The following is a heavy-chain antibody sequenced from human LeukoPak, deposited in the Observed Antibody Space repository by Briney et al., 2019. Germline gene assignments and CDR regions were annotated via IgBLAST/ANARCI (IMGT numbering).Heavy chain of an antibody. D-gene: IGHD3-22*01. CDR3: ARGRDYYDNSGVDC. Sequence: ASVKVSCKASGYSFIANYIHWVRQAPGQGLEWMGWINPNSGGTNHAQKFQGRVTMTRDTSITTAYMDLSGLRSDDTAVYYCARGRDYYDNSGVDCWGQGTLATVSS. CDR2: INPNSGGT. CDR1: GYSFIANY. J-gene: IGHJ4*02. V-gene: IGHV1-2*02.